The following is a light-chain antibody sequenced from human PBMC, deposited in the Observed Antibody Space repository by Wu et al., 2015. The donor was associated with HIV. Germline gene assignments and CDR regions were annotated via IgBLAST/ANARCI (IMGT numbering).Light chain of an antibody. CDR3: QQLSTYPRT. CDR1: QDISGY. CDR2: GAS. Sequence: DIQMTQSPSSLSASVGDTVTITCRASQDISGYLAWYQQKPGKAPNLLIYGASTLQSGVPSRFSGSGSETDFTLTISSLQPEDFATYYCQQLSTYPRTFGQGTRLEIK. J-gene: IGKJ5*01. V-gene: IGKV1-9*01.